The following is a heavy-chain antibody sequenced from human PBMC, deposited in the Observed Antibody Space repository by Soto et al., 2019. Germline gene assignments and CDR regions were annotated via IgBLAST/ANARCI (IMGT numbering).Heavy chain of an antibody. CDR3: ARDTSNSFDF. J-gene: IGHJ4*02. CDR2: ISTYNGNT. D-gene: IGHD2-2*01. Sequence: ASGKVSCKTSGDTVNSYYISWLRQAPGQGLEWIGWISTYNGNTNYVPKFQGRITMTKDTSTRTAYMELRSLRSEETAIYFWARDTSNSFDFWGQGTPDTVSS. CDR1: GDTVNSYY. V-gene: IGHV1-18*01.